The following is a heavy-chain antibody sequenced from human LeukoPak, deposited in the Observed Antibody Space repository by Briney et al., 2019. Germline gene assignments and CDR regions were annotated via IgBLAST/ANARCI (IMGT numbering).Heavy chain of an antibody. V-gene: IGHV1-3*01. D-gene: IGHD3-9*01. Sequence: ASVKVSCKASGYTFTSYAMHWVRQAPGQRLEWMGWINAGNGNTKYSQKFQGRVTITRDTSASTAYMELSSLRSEDTAVYYCARRRQDSYDILTGYYTDYFDYWGQGTLVTVSS. J-gene: IGHJ4*02. CDR2: INAGNGNT. CDR3: ARRRQDSYDILTGYYTDYFDY. CDR1: GYTFTSYA.